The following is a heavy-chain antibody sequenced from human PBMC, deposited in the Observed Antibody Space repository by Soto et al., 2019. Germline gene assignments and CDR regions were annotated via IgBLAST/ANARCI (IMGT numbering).Heavy chain of an antibody. CDR3: AHALYYGSHCHY. CDR1: GFSLSTSGVG. CDR2: IYWDDDK. J-gene: IGHJ4*02. Sequence: QITLKESGPTLVKPTQTLTLTCTLSGFSLSTSGVGVGWIRQPPGKALEWLALIYWDDDKRYSPSLKSRLTITKDTSKNQVVLTMTNMDPVDTATYYCAHALYYGSHCHYLGQGTLVTVSS. V-gene: IGHV2-5*02. D-gene: IGHD3-10*01.